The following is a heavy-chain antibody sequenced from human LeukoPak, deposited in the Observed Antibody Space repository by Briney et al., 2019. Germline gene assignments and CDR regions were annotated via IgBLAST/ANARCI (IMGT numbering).Heavy chain of an antibody. D-gene: IGHD2-2*02. J-gene: IGHJ4*02. CDR3: ARYCSSTSCYIGGEGIDY. CDR2: IKQDGSEK. CDR1: GFTFSSYW. Sequence: PGGSLRLSCAASGFTFSSYWMSWVRQAPGKGLEWVANIKQDGSEKNYVASVKGRFTNSRANAKNSLYLQMNSLRAEDTAVYYCARYCSSTSCYIGGEGIDYWGQGTLVTVSS. V-gene: IGHV3-7*01.